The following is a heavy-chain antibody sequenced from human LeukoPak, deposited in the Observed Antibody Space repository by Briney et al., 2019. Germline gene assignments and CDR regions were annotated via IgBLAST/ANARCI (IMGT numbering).Heavy chain of an antibody. J-gene: IGHJ4*02. CDR3: AGTGPGDTGYFDY. V-gene: IGHV1-69*04. D-gene: IGHD7-27*01. CDR1: GGTFSSYA. Sequence: SVKVSCKASGGTFSSYAISWVRQAPGQGLEWMGRIIPILGIANYAQKFQGRVTITADKSTSTAYMELSSLRSEDTAVYYCAGTGPGDTGYFDYWGQGTLVTVSS. CDR2: IIPILGIA.